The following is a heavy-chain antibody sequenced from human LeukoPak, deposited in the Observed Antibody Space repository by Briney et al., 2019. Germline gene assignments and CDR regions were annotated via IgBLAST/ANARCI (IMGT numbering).Heavy chain of an antibody. CDR3: ARMGGYSGYATH. Sequence: SETLSLTCTVTGGSISTYYWSWIRQPPGKGLEWVGYIHYSGTTNYNPSLKNRVTISLDTSKNQFSLNLSSVTATDTAVYYCARMGGYSGYATHWGQGTLVTVSS. V-gene: IGHV4-59*08. CDR1: GGSISTYY. D-gene: IGHD5-12*01. J-gene: IGHJ4*02. CDR2: IHYSGTT.